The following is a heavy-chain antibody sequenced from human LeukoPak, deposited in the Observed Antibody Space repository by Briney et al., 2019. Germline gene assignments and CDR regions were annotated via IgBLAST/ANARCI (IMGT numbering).Heavy chain of an antibody. CDR2: IYYSGST. Sequence: SETLSLTCTVSGGSISSYYWSWIRQPPGKGLEWIGYIYYSGSTNYNPSLKSRVTISVDTSKNQFSLKLSSVTAADTAVYYCARHVVVAATAGYYYYGMDVWGQGTTVTVSS. V-gene: IGHV4-59*08. J-gene: IGHJ6*02. D-gene: IGHD2-15*01. CDR1: GGSISSYY. CDR3: ARHVVVAATAGYYYYGMDV.